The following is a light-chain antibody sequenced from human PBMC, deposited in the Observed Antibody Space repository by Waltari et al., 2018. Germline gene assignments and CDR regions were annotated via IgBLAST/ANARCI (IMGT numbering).Light chain of an antibody. CDR3: QQYNTYPYT. Sequence: DIQMTQSPSTLSASVGDRVTITCRARQSVASWLAWYQQKPGKAPNLLIYETSTLESGVPSRFGGSGSGTEFSLTISSLQPDDFATYYCQQYNTYPYTFGQGTKLEIK. CDR2: ETS. V-gene: IGKV1-5*03. J-gene: IGKJ2*01. CDR1: QSVASW.